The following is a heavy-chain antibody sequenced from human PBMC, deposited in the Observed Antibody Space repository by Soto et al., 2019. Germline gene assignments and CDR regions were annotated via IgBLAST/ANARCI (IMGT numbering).Heavy chain of an antibody. CDR1: GGTFSSYT. CDR2: IIPILGIA. V-gene: IGHV1-69*02. J-gene: IGHJ4*02. D-gene: IGHD6-19*01. Sequence: QVQLVQSGAEVKKPGSSVKVSCKASGGTFSSYTISWVRQAPGQGLEWMGRIIPILGIANYAQKFQGRVTITADKSTSTAYMELSSLRSEDTAVYYCASDREVERRDGWQWRPIHYWGQGTLVTVSS. CDR3: ASDREVERRDGWQWRPIHY.